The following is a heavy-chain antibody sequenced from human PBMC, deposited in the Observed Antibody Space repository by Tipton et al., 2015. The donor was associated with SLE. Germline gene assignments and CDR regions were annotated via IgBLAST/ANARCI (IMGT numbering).Heavy chain of an antibody. J-gene: IGHJ3*02. D-gene: IGHD5-18*01. CDR3: VRADSYLTDAFDI. V-gene: IGHV4-39*07. CDR2: IYYSGST. Sequence: TLSLTCTVYGGSISSSSYYWGWIRQPPGKVLEWIGSIYYSGSTYYNPSLKSRVTISVDTSKNQFSLKLSSVTAADTAVYYCVRADSYLTDAFDIWGQGTMVTVSS. CDR1: GGSISSSSYY.